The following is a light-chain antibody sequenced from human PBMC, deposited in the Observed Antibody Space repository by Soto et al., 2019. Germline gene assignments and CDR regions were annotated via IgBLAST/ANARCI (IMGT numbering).Light chain of an antibody. J-gene: IGKJ4*01. V-gene: IGKV1-39*01. CDR1: QTINSY. CDR3: QQSYRTPSLT. Sequence: DIQMTQSPSSLSASEGDRVTITCRVSQTINSYLNWYQQKPGKAPNLLIHAAATLQGGVPSRFSGSGSGTDFTLTISSLQPEDVATYYCQQSYRTPSLTFGGGTKVDTK. CDR2: AAA.